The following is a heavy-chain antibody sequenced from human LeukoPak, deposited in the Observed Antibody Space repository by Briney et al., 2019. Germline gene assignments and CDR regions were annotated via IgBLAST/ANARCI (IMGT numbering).Heavy chain of an antibody. CDR1: GFTFSNYW. J-gene: IGHJ4*02. D-gene: IGHD2-15*01. CDR3: ARGWGEKGYCRGGTCNNPQFDY. Sequence: AGSLRLSCEASGFTFSNYWMTWVRQAPGKGLEWVANIKEDGRETYYVDSVKGRFTLSKDNAKNSVYLQMNSLGAEDTAVYYCARGWGEKGYCRGGTCNNPQFDYWGQGILVTVSS. V-gene: IGHV3-7*01. CDR2: IKEDGRET.